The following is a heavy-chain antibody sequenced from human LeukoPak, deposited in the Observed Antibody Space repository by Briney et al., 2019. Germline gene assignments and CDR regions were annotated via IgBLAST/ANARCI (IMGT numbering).Heavy chain of an antibody. V-gene: IGHV1-8*01. J-gene: IGHJ4*02. D-gene: IGHD6-13*01. CDR1: GYTFTSYD. CDR3: ARVPPPTGYSSSWRRNFDY. CDR2: MNPNSGNT. Sequence: GASVKVSCKASGYTFTSYDINWVRQATGQGLEWMGWMNPNSGNTGYAQKFQGRVTMTRNTPISTAYMELSSLRSEDTAVYYCARVPPPTGYSSSWRRNFDYWGQGTLVTVSS.